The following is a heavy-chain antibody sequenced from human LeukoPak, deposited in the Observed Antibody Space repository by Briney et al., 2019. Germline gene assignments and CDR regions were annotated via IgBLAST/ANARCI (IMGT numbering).Heavy chain of an antibody. J-gene: IGHJ6*03. CDR2: IYYSGST. D-gene: IGHD2-2*01. CDR1: GGSISSYY. CDR3: ARDRGRSRKYCSSTSCPEGGYYYMDV. Sequence: SETLSLTCTVSGGSISSYYWGWIRQPPRKGLEWIGSIYYSGSTYHNPSLKSRVTISVDTSENQFSLKLSSVTAADTAVYYCARDRGRSRKYCSSTSCPEGGYYYMDVWGKGTTVTISS. V-gene: IGHV4-39*07.